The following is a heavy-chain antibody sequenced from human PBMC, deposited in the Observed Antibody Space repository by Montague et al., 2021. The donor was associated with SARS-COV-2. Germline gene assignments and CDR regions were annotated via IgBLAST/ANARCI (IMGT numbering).Heavy chain of an antibody. Sequence: SETLSLTCAVYGGSFSGYYWSWIRQPPGKGLEWIGEINHSGSTNYNPSLKSRVTISVDTSKNQFSLKLSSVTAADTAVYYCARGTEYGSGISSHYYYDHWGQGTLVTVSS. CDR3: ARGTEYGSGISSHYYYDH. J-gene: IGHJ4*02. V-gene: IGHV4-34*01. D-gene: IGHD3-10*01. CDR1: GGSFSGYY. CDR2: INHSGST.